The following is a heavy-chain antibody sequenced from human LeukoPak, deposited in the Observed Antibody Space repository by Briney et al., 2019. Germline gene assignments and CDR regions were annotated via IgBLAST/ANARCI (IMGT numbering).Heavy chain of an antibody. CDR1: GYTFTGYY. Sequence: GASVKVSCKASGYTFTGYYMHWVRQAPGQGLEWMGWINPNSGGTNYAQKFQGRVTMTRDTSISTAYMELSRLRSDDTAVYYCARDRSNKFPYYFDYWGQGTLVTVSS. V-gene: IGHV1-2*02. CDR2: INPNSGGT. CDR3: ARDRSNKFPYYFDY. J-gene: IGHJ4*02.